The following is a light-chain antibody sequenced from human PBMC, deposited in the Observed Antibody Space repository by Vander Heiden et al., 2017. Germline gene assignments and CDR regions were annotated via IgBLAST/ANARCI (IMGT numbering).Light chain of an antibody. Sequence: IVLTQSPGTLSLSQGGRATLSCRASQSVSSNYLAWYQQKPGQAPRLLIYGASSRAAGIPNRFSGSGSGTDFTLTISRLEPEDFALYYCQQSVNSLFTFGPGTRVDI. V-gene: IGKV3-20*01. CDR1: QSVSSNY. CDR2: GAS. J-gene: IGKJ3*01. CDR3: QQSVNSLFT.